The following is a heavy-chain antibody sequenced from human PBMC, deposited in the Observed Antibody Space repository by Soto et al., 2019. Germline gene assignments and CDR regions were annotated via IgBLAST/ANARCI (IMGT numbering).Heavy chain of an antibody. J-gene: IGHJ4*02. CDR3: ARASGPFDY. CDR1: GFTFSVYG. V-gene: IGHV3-33*01. D-gene: IGHD2-8*02. CDR2: IWSDGSHK. Sequence: QVQLVESGGGVVQPGRSLRLSCAASGFTFSVYGIHWVRQAPGKGLEWVAVIWSDGSHKYYADSVKGRFTISRDNSKNTLYLQMNSLRAEDTAVYYCARASGPFDYWGQGTPVTVSS.